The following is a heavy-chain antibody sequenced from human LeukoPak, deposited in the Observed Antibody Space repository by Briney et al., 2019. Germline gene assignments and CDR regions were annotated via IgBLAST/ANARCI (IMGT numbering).Heavy chain of an antibody. V-gene: IGHV4-59*08. CDR3: ARLRFDFWSGYTHPYFDY. D-gene: IGHD3-3*01. J-gene: IGHJ4*02. CDR1: GGSISSYY. CDR2: IYYSGST. Sequence: SETLSLTCTVSGGSISSYYWSWIRQPPGKGLEWIGYIYYSGSTNYNPSLKSRVTISVDTSKIQFSLKLSSVAATDTAVYFCARLRFDFWSGYTHPYFDYWGQGTLVTVSS.